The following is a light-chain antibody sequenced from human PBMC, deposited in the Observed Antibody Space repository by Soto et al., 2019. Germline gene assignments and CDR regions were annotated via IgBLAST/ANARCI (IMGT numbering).Light chain of an antibody. CDR3: SSYTSSDTPYV. CDR2: VVS. V-gene: IGLV2-14*01. Sequence: QSALTQPASVSGSPGQSIIISSTGTSSDVGGYNYVSWYQQHPDKAPKLMIYVVSNRPSGVSNRFSGSKSGNTASLTISGLQAEDEADYYCSSYTSSDTPYVFGTGTKLTVL. J-gene: IGLJ1*01. CDR1: SSDVGGYNY.